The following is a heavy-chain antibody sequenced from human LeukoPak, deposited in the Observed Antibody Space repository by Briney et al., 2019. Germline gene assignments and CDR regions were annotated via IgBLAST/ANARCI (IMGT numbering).Heavy chain of an antibody. D-gene: IGHD6-19*01. CDR1: GYTFTSYG. CDR2: ISAYNGNT. Sequence: ASVKVSCKASGYTFTSYGISWVRQAPGHGLEWMGWISAYNGNTNYAQKLQGRVTMTTDTSTSTAYMELRSLRSDDTAVYYCARTAGSGWSTYSHYYGLDVWGQGTTVTVSS. J-gene: IGHJ6*02. V-gene: IGHV1-18*01. CDR3: ARTAGSGWSTYSHYYGLDV.